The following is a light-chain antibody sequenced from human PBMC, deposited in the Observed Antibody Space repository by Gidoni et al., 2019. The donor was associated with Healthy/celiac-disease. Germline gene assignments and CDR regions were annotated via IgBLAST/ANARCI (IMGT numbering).Light chain of an antibody. Sequence: SYVLTQPPSVSVAPGKTARITCGGSNIGSKSVHWYQQKPGQAPVLVIYYDSDRPSGIPGRFSGSNSGNTATLTISRVEAGDEADYYCQVWDSSSDHRVFGGGTKLTVL. CDR3: QVWDSSSDHRV. CDR2: YDS. J-gene: IGLJ3*02. V-gene: IGLV3-21*04. CDR1: NIGSKS.